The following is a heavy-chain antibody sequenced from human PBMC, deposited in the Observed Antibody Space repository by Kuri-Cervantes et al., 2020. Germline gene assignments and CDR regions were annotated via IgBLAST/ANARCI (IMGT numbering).Heavy chain of an antibody. CDR1: GYTFTRYH. J-gene: IGHJ4*02. V-gene: IGHV1-46*01. Sequence: ASVKVSCKASGYTFTRYHVHWVRQAPGQGLEWMGAINPTGGSASYAQKFQGRVTMTTDTSTSTAYMELRSLRSDDTAVYYCARARTPPYYFDYWGQGTLVTVSS. CDR2: INPTGGSA. CDR3: ARARTPPYYFDY.